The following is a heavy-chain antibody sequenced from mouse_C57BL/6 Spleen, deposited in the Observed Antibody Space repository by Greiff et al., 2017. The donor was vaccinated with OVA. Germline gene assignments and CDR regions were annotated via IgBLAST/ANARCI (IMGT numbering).Heavy chain of an antibody. CDR1: GYSITSGYY. D-gene: IGHD1-1*01. V-gene: IGHV3-6*01. CDR2: ISYDGSN. J-gene: IGHJ2*01. Sequence: QLQESGPGLVKPSQSLSLTCSVTGYSITSGYYWNWIRQFPGNKLEWMGYISYDGSNNYNPSLKNRISITRDTSKNQFFLKLNSVTTEDTATYYCARVITTVVATDYFDYWGQGTTLTVSS. CDR3: ARVITTVVATDYFDY.